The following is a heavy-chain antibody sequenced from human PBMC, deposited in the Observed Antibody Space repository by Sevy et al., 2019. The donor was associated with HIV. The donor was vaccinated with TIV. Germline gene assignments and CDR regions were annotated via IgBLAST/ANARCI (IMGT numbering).Heavy chain of an antibody. CDR1: GFTFSSYA. Sequence: GGSLRLSCAASGFTFSSYAMSWVRQAPGKGLEWVSAISGSGGNTYYADSVKGRFTISRDNSKNTLYLQMNSLRAEDTAVYYCAKDYDFWSGYSRYFDYWGQGTLVTVSS. CDR2: ISGSGGNT. D-gene: IGHD3-3*01. J-gene: IGHJ4*02. CDR3: AKDYDFWSGYSRYFDY. V-gene: IGHV3-23*01.